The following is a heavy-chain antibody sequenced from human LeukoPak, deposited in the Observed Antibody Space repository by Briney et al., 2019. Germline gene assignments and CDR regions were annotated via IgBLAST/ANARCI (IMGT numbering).Heavy chain of an antibody. CDR3: ARGDYGDYGEAFFDY. Sequence: QTGGSLRLSCAASGFTFSSYAMSWVRQAPGKGLEWVSAISGSGGSTYYADSVKGRFTISRDNAKNSLYLQMNSLRAEDTAVYYCARGDYGDYGEAFFDYWGQGTLVTVSS. D-gene: IGHD4-17*01. CDR2: ISGSGGST. J-gene: IGHJ4*02. V-gene: IGHV3-23*01. CDR1: GFTFSSYA.